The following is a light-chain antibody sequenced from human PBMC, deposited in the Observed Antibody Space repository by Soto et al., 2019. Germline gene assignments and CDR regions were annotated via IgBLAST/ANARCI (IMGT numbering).Light chain of an antibody. J-gene: IGLJ1*01. CDR2: DVT. V-gene: IGLV2-11*01. CDR3: CSYAGSYIFV. CDR1: STDVGGYNE. Sequence: QSALTQPRSVSGSPGQSVTISCTGGSTDVGGYNEVSWYQQNPGKAPKLIIYDVTKRPSGVPNRFSGSKSGNTASLTISGLQAEDEADYYCCSYAGSYIFVFGTGTKLTVL.